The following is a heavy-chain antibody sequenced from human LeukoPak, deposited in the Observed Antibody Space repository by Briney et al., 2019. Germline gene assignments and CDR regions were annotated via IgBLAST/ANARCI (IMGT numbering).Heavy chain of an antibody. Sequence: PGGSLRLSCAASGFTFSSYSMNWVRQAPGKGLEWVSSISSTSSYIYYAESVKGRFTISRDNAKNSLYLQMNSLRAEDTAVYYCARDSLYDFWSGYSWAWYFDLWGRGTLVTVSS. CDR1: GFTFSSYS. D-gene: IGHD3-3*01. CDR2: ISSTSSYI. V-gene: IGHV3-21*01. CDR3: ARDSLYDFWSGYSWAWYFDL. J-gene: IGHJ2*01.